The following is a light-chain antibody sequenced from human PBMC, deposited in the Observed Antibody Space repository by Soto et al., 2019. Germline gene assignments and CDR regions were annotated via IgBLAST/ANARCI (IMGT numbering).Light chain of an antibody. CDR2: EVS. Sequence: QSALTQPASVSGSPGQSITISCTGTSSDVGGYNYVSWYQQHPGKAPKLMIYEVSNRPSGVSNRFSDSKSGNTASLTISGLQAEDEADYYCSSYTSSSTIYVFGTGTKLTVL. V-gene: IGLV2-14*01. J-gene: IGLJ1*01. CDR1: SSDVGGYNY. CDR3: SSYTSSSTIYV.